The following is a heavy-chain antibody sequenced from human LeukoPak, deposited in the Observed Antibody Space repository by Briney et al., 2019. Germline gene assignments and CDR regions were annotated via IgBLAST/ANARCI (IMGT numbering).Heavy chain of an antibody. D-gene: IGHD3-3*01. J-gene: IGHJ6*03. CDR1: GYTFTSYG. CDR3: ARDPYDFWSGRYYYYYYMDV. CDR2: ISAYNGNT. V-gene: IGHV1-18*01. Sequence: ASVKVSCTASGYTFTSYGISWVRQAPGQGLEWMGWISAYNGNTNYAQKLQGRVTMTTDTSTTTAYMELRSLRSDDTAVYYCARDPYDFWSGRYYYYYYMDVWGKGTTVTVSS.